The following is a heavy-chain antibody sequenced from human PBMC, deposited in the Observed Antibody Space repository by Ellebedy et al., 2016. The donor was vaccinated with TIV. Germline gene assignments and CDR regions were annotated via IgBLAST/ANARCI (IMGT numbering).Heavy chain of an antibody. J-gene: IGHJ4*02. CDR2: ISYDGSNK. CDR1: GFPFDSYV. D-gene: IGHD5/OR15-5a*01. Sequence: GESLKISCVASGFPFDSYVMNWVRQAPGKGLEWVALISYDGSNKYFADSVQGRFTISRDNSQNTLYLLMNSLRGDDTAIYYCARALNHVDTVSTAPLDCWGQGTLVTVSS. CDR3: ARALNHVDTVSTAPLDC. V-gene: IGHV3-30*04.